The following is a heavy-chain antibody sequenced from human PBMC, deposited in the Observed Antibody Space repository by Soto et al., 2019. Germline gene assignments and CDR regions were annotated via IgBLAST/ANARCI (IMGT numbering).Heavy chain of an antibody. D-gene: IGHD3-10*01. V-gene: IGHV4-59*01. Sequence: SETLSLTCTVSGGSISDYYWSWLRQPPGEGLEWSGYISDSGSTDYNPSLNSRVTISIDTDKNQFSLKLNSFTAADTAVYYCARLPYSTSGKPNDYWGQGTLVTVSS. J-gene: IGHJ4*02. CDR1: GGSISDYY. CDR3: ARLPYSTSGKPNDY. CDR2: ISDSGST.